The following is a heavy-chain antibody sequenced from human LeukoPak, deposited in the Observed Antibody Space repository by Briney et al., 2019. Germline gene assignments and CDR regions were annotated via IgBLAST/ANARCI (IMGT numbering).Heavy chain of an antibody. D-gene: IGHD2-15*01. CDR3: ARYCSDGNCQGS. CDR2: IHTNTGNP. CDR1: GYTFTSYA. J-gene: IGHJ5*02. V-gene: IGHV7-4-1*02. Sequence: ASVKVSCKASGYTFTSYAMNWVRQAPGERLEWMGWIHTNTGNPTYAQGFTGRFVFSLDTSVSTAYLQINSLKFEDTAVYYCARYCSDGNCQGSWGQGTLVTVSS.